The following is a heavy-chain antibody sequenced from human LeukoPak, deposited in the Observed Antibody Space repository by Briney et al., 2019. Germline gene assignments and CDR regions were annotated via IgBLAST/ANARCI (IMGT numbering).Heavy chain of an antibody. V-gene: IGHV3-23*01. D-gene: IGHD4-17*01. Sequence: GGSLRLSCEASGFTYSSYEMNWVRQAPGKGLEWVSAISGSGSSTYYADSVKGRFTISRDNSKNTLYLEMNSLRVEDTAVYYCANPPYGDPTGGIFDYWGQGTLVTVSS. CDR2: ISGSGSST. CDR1: GFTYSSYE. J-gene: IGHJ4*02. CDR3: ANPPYGDPTGGIFDY.